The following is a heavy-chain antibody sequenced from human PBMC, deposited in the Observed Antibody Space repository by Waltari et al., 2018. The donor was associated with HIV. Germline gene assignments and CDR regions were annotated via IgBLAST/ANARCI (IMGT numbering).Heavy chain of an antibody. V-gene: IGHV4-39*01. Sequence: QLQLQESGPGLVKPSETLSLTCTVSGGSISSSSYYWGWIRQPPGQGLEWIGSIYYSGSTYYNPSLKSRVTISVDTSKNQFSLKLSSVTAADTAVYYCARRVFSSGYYSDLHDAFDIWGQGTMVTVSS. J-gene: IGHJ3*02. CDR1: GGSISSSSYY. CDR3: ARRVFSSGYYSDLHDAFDI. CDR2: IYYSGST. D-gene: IGHD3-22*01.